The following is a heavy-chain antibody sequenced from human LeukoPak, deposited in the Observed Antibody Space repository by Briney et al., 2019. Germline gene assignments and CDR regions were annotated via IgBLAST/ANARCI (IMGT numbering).Heavy chain of an antibody. CDR2: INHSGST. CDR1: GGSFSGYY. V-gene: IGHV4-34*01. D-gene: IGHD5-18*01. J-gene: IGHJ6*03. Sequence: SETLSLTCAVYGGSFSGYYWSWIRQPPGKGLEWIGEINHSGSTNYNPSLKSRVTISVDTSKNQFSLKLSSVTAADTAVYYCARESITWITAMRGYYYYMDVWGKGTTVTASS. CDR3: ARESITWITAMRGYYYYMDV.